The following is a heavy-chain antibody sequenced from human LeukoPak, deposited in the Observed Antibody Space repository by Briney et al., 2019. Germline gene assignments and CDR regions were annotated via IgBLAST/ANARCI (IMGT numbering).Heavy chain of an antibody. V-gene: IGHV3-30*18. CDR2: ISYDGTKK. J-gene: IGHJ4*02. D-gene: IGHD3-3*01. Sequence: GGSLRLSCAASGFTFSSYSMNWVRQAPGKGLEWVAVISYDGTKKYYGDSVKGRFTISRDDSKNTLDLQMNSLRTGDTAVYYWAKEEQKMSFLGRWGKGALVTVS. CDR1: GFTFSSYS. CDR3: AKEEQKMSFLGR.